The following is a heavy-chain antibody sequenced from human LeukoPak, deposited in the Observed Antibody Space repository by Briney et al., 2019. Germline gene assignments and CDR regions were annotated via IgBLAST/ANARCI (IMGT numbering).Heavy chain of an antibody. D-gene: IGHD5-12*01. J-gene: IGHJ5*02. CDR3: ARKEWLRSGAGNWFDP. CDR1: GFTFSSYG. V-gene: IGHV3-30*02. CDR2: IRYDGSSK. Sequence: GGSLRLSCAASGFTFSSYGMHWVRQAPGKGLEWVAFIRYDGSSKYYADSVRGRFTISRDNSKNTLYLQMNSLRAEDTAVYYCARKEWLRSGAGNWFDPWGQGTLVTVSS.